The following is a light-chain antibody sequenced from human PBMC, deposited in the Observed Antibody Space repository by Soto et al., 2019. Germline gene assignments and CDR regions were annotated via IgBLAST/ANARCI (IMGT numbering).Light chain of an antibody. J-gene: IGLJ3*02. Sequence: SYELTQPPSVSETPGKTATITCGGSDSGSKSVNWYQQKPGQAPVLIMFYDRVRPSGIPARFSGSNSGNTATLTISGVEVGDEADYYCQVWDTTSDPEGVFGGGTKLTVL. CDR1: DSGSKS. V-gene: IGLV3-21*04. CDR3: QVWDTTSDPEGV. CDR2: YDR.